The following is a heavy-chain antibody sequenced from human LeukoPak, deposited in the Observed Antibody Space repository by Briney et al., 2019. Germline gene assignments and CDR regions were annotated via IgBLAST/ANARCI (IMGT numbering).Heavy chain of an antibody. CDR2: IYTSGST. CDR3: ARDYYGSGSYPWFDP. J-gene: IGHJ5*02. CDR1: GGSISSSNW. D-gene: IGHD3-10*01. Sequence: SGTLSLTCAVSGGSISSSNWWSWVRQPAGKGLEWIGRIYTSGSTNYNPSLKSRVTMSVDTSKNQFSLKLSSVTAADTAVYYCARDYYGSGSYPWFDPWGQGTLVTVSS. V-gene: IGHV4-4*02.